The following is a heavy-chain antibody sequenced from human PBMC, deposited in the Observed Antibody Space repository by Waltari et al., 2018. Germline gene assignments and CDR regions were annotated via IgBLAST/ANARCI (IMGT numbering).Heavy chain of an antibody. CDR3: ARAPYDTFDL. J-gene: IGHJ3*01. CDR2: IYHTGST. V-gene: IGHV4-30-4*08. CDR1: GGSISSGDYF. Sequence: QVQLQESGTGLVKPSQTLSLTCAVSGGSISSGDYFWSWIRQSPQKGLEWIGYIYHTGSTYYNPSLKSRISISVDTSKNHFSLKLTSVAAADTAMYYCARAPYDTFDLWGQGTGVTVSS.